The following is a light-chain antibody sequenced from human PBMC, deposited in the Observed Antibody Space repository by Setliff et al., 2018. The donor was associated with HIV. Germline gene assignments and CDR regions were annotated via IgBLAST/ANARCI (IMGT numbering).Light chain of an antibody. CDR3: QQYLSSRT. CDR2: WAS. Sequence: DIVMTQSPDSLAVSLGERATINCRSSQSVLYSSNNRNYLAWYQHKAGQPPKLLIYWASTRESGVPDRFSGGGSGTDFTLTISSLQAEDVAVYYCQQYLSSRTFGGGTKV. J-gene: IGKJ4*01. CDR1: QSVLYSSNNRNY. V-gene: IGKV4-1*01.